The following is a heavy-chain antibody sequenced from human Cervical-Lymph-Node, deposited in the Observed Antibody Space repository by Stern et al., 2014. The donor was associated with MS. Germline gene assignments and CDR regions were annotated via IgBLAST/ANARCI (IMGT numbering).Heavy chain of an antibody. CDR2: IFPRGWDI. V-gene: IGHV5-51*01. J-gene: IGHJ4*02. CDR3: ARQRYFDY. Sequence: VQLVKSGPEVKRPGESLKISCQASGYTFTSYWIGWVRQMPGKGLEWIAIIFPRGWDIRYSPSVQGRGTISAEKSMTTAYLQWNKLKASDTAIYYCARQRYFDYWGQGTLVPVSS. CDR1: GYTFTSYW.